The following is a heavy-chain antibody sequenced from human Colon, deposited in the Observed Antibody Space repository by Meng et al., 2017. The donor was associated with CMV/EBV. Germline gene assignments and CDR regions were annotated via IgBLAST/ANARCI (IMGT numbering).Heavy chain of an antibody. D-gene: IGHD2-2*01. Sequence: GESLKISCAASGFTFTTFWMTWVRQAPGKGLEWVANIKEDGTGQWYVDSVKGRFTISRDDAKKSVYLQMNSLRVEDTAVYYCARHYTEDFTVLEAAAKRYFVFWGRGSLVTVSS. J-gene: IGHJ2*01. CDR1: GFTFTTFW. CDR3: ARHYTEDFTVLEAAAKRYFVF. CDR2: IKEDGTGQ. V-gene: IGHV3-7*01.